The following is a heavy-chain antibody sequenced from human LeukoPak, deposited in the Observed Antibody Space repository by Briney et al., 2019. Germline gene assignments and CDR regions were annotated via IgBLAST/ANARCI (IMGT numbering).Heavy chain of an antibody. Sequence: GASVKVSCKASGGTFSSYAISWVRQAPGQGLEWMGGIIPIFGTANYAQKFQGRVTITTDESTSTAYVELSSLRSEDTAVYYCAREVVGAMEFDYWGQGTLVTVSS. CDR3: AREVVGAMEFDY. D-gene: IGHD2-15*01. V-gene: IGHV1-69*05. CDR1: GGTFSSYA. CDR2: IIPIFGTA. J-gene: IGHJ4*02.